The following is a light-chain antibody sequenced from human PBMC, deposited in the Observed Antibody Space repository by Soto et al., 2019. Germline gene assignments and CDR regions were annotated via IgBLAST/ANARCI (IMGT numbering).Light chain of an antibody. CDR1: SSNIGAGYD. V-gene: IGLV1-40*01. J-gene: IGLJ1*01. CDR3: QSYDGSLYV. CDR2: GNS. Sequence: QSVLTQPPSVSGAPGQRVTISCTRSSSNIGAGYDVHWYQQFPGAAPKLLIYGNSNRPSGVPDRFSGSKSGTSASLAISGLLAEDEADYYCQSYDGSLYVFGSGTKLTVL.